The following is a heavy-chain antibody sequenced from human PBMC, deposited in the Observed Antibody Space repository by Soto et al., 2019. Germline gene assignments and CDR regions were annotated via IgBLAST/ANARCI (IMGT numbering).Heavy chain of an antibody. CDR1: GGTFRNYA. J-gene: IGHJ4*02. CDR3: ARSDYCGGDCYAFLDY. Sequence: QVQLVQSGAEVKKPGSSVRVSCKASGGTFRNYAISWVRQAPGQGLEWIGGIIPIFGAADYAQKFQGRITIIADASTSTSYMELRSLRSDDTAVYYCARSDYCGGDCYAFLDYWGQGTLV. CDR2: IIPIFGAA. D-gene: IGHD2-21*02. V-gene: IGHV1-69*12.